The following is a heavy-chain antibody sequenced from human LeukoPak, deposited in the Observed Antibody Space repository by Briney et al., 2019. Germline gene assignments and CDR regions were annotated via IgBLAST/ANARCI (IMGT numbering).Heavy chain of an antibody. J-gene: IGHJ4*02. CDR2: IHTSGST. D-gene: IGHD3-22*01. Sequence: SETLSLTCTVSGGSISNYWSWIRQSAGKGLEWIGRIHTSGSTNYNPSLKSRVTMSVDTSKDQFSLKLSSVTAADTAVYYCARDQYYYDSSGYYRIDYWGQGTLVTVSS. V-gene: IGHV4-4*07. CDR1: GGSISNY. CDR3: ARDQYYYDSSGYYRIDY.